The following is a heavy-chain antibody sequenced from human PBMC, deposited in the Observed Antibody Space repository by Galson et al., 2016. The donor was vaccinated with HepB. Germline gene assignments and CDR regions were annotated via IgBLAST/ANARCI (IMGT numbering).Heavy chain of an antibody. D-gene: IGHD3-16*01. Sequence: SLRLSCAASGFSFSNSGMSWVRQSPGRGLEGVSGITRSGNATHYADFVKGPLTISTDNSNTTLYLYMNNLNAWHTAINSFGNRGVRTHVVTWALFPTPHANFVKGRFTIYRDNSKNTLYLYMNNLTDGDTAIYYCGKHGGCDYWGQGALVTVSS. J-gene: IGHJ4*02. CDR3: GNRGVRTHVVTWALFPTPHANFVKGRFTIYRDNSKNTLYLYMNNLTDGDTAIYYCGKHGGCDY. CDR1: GFSFSNSG. V-gene: IGHV3-23*01. CDR2: ITRSGNAT.